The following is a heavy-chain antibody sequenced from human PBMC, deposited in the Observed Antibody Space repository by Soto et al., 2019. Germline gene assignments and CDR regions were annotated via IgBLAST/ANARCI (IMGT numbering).Heavy chain of an antibody. CDR2: ISYDGSNK. CDR1: GFTFSSYG. V-gene: IGHV3-30*18. D-gene: IGHD1-1*01. Sequence: PGGSLRLSCAASGFTFSSYGMHWVRQAPGKGLEWVAVISYDGSNKYYADSVKGRFTISRDNSKNTLYLQMNSLRAEDTAVYYCAKEVVRNEEGFDYYYYYGMDVWGQATTVTVSS. J-gene: IGHJ6*02. CDR3: AKEVVRNEEGFDYYYYYGMDV.